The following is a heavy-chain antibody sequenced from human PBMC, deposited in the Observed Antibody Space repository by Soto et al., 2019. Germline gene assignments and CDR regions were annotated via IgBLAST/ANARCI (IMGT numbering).Heavy chain of an antibody. CDR2: ISYDGSNK. J-gene: IGHJ6*03. CDR3: AKVIGDFWSGYSFPYYYYMDV. Sequence: QVQLVESGGGVVQPGRSLRLSCAASGFTFSSYGMHWVRQAPGKGLEWVAVISYDGSNKYYADSVKGRFTISRDNYKNTLYLQMNSLRAEDTAVYYCAKVIGDFWSGYSFPYYYYMDVWGKGTTVTVSS. V-gene: IGHV3-30*18. CDR1: GFTFSSYG. D-gene: IGHD3-3*01.